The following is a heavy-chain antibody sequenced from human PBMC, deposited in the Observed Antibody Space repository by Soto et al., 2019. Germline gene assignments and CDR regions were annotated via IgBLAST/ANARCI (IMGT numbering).Heavy chain of an antibody. V-gene: IGHV4-4*02. CDR1: GASISSTNW. Sequence: QVQLQESGPGLVKPSGTLSLTCDVSGASISSTNWWSWVRQPPGKGLVWIGEVYHTGYTNYNPSLSGRVTFSVDTSKSQFSLTLSYVTAADTAVYYCARGVGVSGFSYGLDVWGQGATVTVSS. J-gene: IGHJ6*02. D-gene: IGHD3-16*01. CDR3: ARGVGVSGFSYGLDV. CDR2: VYHTGYT.